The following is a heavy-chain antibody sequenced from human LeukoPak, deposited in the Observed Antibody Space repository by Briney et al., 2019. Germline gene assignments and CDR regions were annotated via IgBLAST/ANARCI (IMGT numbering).Heavy chain of an antibody. V-gene: IGHV3-53*01. J-gene: IGHJ4*02. D-gene: IGHD3-22*01. CDR1: GFTVSSNY. CDR3: ARVRKYYYDSSGYFDY. Sequence: TGGSLRLSCAASGFTVSSNYMSWVRQAPGKGLEWVSVIYSGGSTYYADSVKGRFTISRDNSKNTLYLQMDSLRAEDTAVYYCARVRKYYYDSSGYFDYWGQGTLVTVSS. CDR2: IYSGGST.